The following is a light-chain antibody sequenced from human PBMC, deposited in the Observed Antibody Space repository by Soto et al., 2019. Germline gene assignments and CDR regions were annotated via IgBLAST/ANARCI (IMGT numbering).Light chain of an antibody. CDR1: LGISTY. CDR3: HQVNTYT. CDR2: AAS. J-gene: IGKJ3*01. Sequence: DIQLTQSPSFLSASVGDRVTITCRASLGISTYLAWYQQKPGKAPNLLIYAASTLQSGVPSRFSGSGSGTEFTLTISSLQPEDFATYYCHQVNTYTFGPGTKVDIK. V-gene: IGKV1-9*01.